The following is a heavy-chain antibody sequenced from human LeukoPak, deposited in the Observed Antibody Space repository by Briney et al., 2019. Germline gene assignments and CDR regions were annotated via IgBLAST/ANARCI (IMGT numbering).Heavy chain of an antibody. CDR3: ARDVVGYEQYFDN. CDR1: GFTFSSYW. Sequence: GGTLRLSCAASGFTFSSYWMHWVRQAPGKGLVCVSRINRDGSSTSYADSVKGRFTISRDNAKNKMYLQMNSLRAEDTAVYYCARDVVGYEQYFDNWGQGTLVTVSS. J-gene: IGHJ4*02. CDR2: INRDGSST. D-gene: IGHD5-12*01. V-gene: IGHV3-74*01.